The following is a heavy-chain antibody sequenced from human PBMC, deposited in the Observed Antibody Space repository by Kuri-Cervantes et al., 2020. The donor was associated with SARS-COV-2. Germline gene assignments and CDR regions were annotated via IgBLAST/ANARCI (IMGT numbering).Heavy chain of an antibody. CDR1: GFTVSSNE. Sequence: GESLKISCAASGFTVSSNEMSWVRQAPGKGLEWVSSISGGSTYNADSRKGRFTISRDNSKNTLHLQMNSLRAEDTAVYYCARDTRYYDFWSGYVSSENFSRSHYYYYMDVWGKGTTVTVSS. D-gene: IGHD3-3*01. CDR2: ISGGST. CDR3: ARDTRYYDFWSGYVSSENFSRSHYYYYMDV. J-gene: IGHJ6*03. V-gene: IGHV3-38-3*01.